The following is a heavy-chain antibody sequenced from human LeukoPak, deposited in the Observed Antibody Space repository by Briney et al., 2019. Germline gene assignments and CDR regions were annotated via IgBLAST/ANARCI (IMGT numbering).Heavy chain of an antibody. CDR3: ARNPPYCTSTSCYNDY. D-gene: IGHD2-2*02. Sequence: ASVKVSCKASGYTFTIYYMHWVRQAPGQGLEWMGWINPNSGGTTYAQRFQGRVTMTRDTSISTAYTELSGLTSDDTAVYYCARNPPYCTSTSCYNDYWGQGTLVTVSS. CDR2: INPNSGGT. J-gene: IGHJ4*02. V-gene: IGHV1-2*02. CDR1: GYTFTIYY.